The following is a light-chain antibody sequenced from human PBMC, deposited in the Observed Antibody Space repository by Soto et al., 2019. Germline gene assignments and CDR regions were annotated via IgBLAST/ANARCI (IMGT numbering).Light chain of an antibody. Sequence: EIVMTQSPATLSVSPGERATLSCRASQSVSSNLAWYQQRPGQAPRLLIYGASTRATGIPARLSGSGSGTEFTLTISRLQYEDFAVYYCQQHNNWPFTFGQGTKLEIK. CDR2: GAS. CDR3: QQHNNWPFT. J-gene: IGKJ2*01. V-gene: IGKV3-15*01. CDR1: QSVSSN.